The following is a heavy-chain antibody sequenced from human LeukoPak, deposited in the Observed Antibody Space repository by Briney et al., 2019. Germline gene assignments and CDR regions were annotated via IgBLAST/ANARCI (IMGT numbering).Heavy chain of an antibody. CDR3: ARGEEGNYYYYYGMDV. V-gene: IGHV1-2*02. CDR1: GYTFTGYY. Sequence: ASVKVSCKASGYTFTGYYMHWVRQAPGQGLEWMGWIIPNSGATKYAQKFQGRVTMTWDTSISAVYMELSRLISDDTAVYYCARGEEGNYYYYYGMDVWGQGTTVTVS. J-gene: IGHJ6*02. CDR2: IIPNSGAT.